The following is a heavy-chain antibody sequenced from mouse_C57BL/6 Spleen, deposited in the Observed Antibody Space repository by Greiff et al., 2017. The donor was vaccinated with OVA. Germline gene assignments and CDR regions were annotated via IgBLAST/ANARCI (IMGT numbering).Heavy chain of an antibody. Sequence: EVKLVESGGGLVQPGDSLSLSCAASGFTFTDYYMSWVRQPPGKALEWLGFIRNKANGYTTEYSASVKGRFTISRDNSQSILYLQMNALRAEDSATYYCARLDGSSPFAYWGQGTLVTVSA. CDR1: GFTFTDYY. D-gene: IGHD1-1*01. CDR2: IRNKANGYTT. J-gene: IGHJ3*01. CDR3: ARLDGSSPFAY. V-gene: IGHV7-3*01.